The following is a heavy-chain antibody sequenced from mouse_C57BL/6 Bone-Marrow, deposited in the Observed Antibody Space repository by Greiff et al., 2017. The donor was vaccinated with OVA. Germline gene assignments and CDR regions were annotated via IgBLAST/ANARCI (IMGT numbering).Heavy chain of an antibody. V-gene: IGHV5-2*01. J-gene: IGHJ2*01. Sequence: EVQGVESGGGLVQPGESLKLSCESSEYEFPYYDMSWVRKTPEKRLELVAAINSNGGSTYYPDNMERRFIISRDNTKKTLYLQKSSLRSVDTALYYCAIHISTITTGDDYWGQGTTLTVSS. CDR1: EYEFPYYD. CDR2: INSNGGST. D-gene: IGHD2-4*01. CDR3: AIHISTITTGDDY.